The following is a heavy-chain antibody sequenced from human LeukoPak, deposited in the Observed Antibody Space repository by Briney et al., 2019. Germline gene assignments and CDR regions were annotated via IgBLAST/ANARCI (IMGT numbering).Heavy chain of an antibody. CDR2: IYHSGSA. Sequence: PSQTLSLTCTVSGGSLSSGAYYWNWIRQHPGKGLEWIGYIYHSGSAYYSPSLKSRITISVDTSKNHFSLKLSSVTAADTAVYFCATSGYSSSWLGVFDYWGQGTLVAVSS. CDR3: ATSGYSSSWLGVFDY. CDR1: GGSLSSGAYY. J-gene: IGHJ4*02. D-gene: IGHD6-13*01. V-gene: IGHV4-31*03.